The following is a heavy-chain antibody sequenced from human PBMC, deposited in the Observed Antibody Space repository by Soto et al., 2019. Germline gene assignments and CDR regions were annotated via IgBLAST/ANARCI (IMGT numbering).Heavy chain of an antibody. V-gene: IGHV1-46*01. Sequence: QVQLVQSGTEVKKPGASVKISCKASGYTFTGYYIYWVRQAPGQGLEFMGAINSGGGNTDYAQKFQGRDTVNRDTTKSTVYMELTSLRFDDTAVYYCAGGNCAGDCYFDYWGQGTLVTVSS. D-gene: IGHD2-21*02. CDR3: AGGNCAGDCYFDY. CDR2: INSGGGNT. J-gene: IGHJ4*02. CDR1: GYTFTGYY.